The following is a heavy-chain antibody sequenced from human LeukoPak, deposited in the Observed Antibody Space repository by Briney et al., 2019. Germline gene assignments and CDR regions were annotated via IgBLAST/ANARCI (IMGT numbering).Heavy chain of an antibody. Sequence: GGSLRLSCAASGFTVSSNYMSWVRQAPGKGLGWVSAISGSGGSTYYADSVKGRFTISRDNSKNTLYLQMNSLRAEDTAVYYCAKAKCGDCYFHDAFDIWGQGTMVTVSS. CDR2: ISGSGGST. V-gene: IGHV3-23*01. CDR3: AKAKCGDCYFHDAFDI. CDR1: GFTVSSNY. J-gene: IGHJ3*02. D-gene: IGHD2-21*02.